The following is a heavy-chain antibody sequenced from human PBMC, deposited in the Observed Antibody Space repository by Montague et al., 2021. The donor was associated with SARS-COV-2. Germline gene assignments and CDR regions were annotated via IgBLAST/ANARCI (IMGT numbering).Heavy chain of an antibody. V-gene: IGHV4-39*07. Sequence: SETLSLTCTASGGSISSSSYYWGWIRQPPGKGLEWIGSIYYSGSTYYNPSLKSRVTISVDTSKNQFSLKLSSVTAADTAVYYCARVGRQQLVRLSGMDVWGQGTTVPV. D-gene: IGHD6-13*01. J-gene: IGHJ6*02. CDR1: GGSISSSSYY. CDR3: ARVGRQQLVRLSGMDV. CDR2: IYYSGST.